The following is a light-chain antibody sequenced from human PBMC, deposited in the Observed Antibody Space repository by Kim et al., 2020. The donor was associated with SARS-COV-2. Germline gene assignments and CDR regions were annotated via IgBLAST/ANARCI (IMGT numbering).Light chain of an antibody. V-gene: IGLV3-21*04. Sequence: PRNAGWIACGGNNIGSKSVHWYQQKPGQAPVLVIYYDSDRPSGIPERFSGSNSGNTATLTISRVEAGDEADYYCHVWDSSSDHPIFGGGTQLTVL. CDR3: HVWDSSSDHPI. CDR1: NIGSKS. CDR2: YDS. J-gene: IGLJ2*01.